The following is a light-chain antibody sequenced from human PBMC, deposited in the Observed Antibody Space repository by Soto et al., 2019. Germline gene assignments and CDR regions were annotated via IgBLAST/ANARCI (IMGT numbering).Light chain of an antibody. Sequence: EIVLTQSPGTLSLSPGERATLSCRASQSVSSSYLAWYQQKPGQAPSLLIYGASSRATGIPDRFSGSGSGTDFTLTISRLEPEDFAEYYCHQYDSSPLTFGGGTKVEIK. CDR3: HQYDSSPLT. CDR2: GAS. V-gene: IGKV3-20*01. CDR1: QSVSSSY. J-gene: IGKJ4*01.